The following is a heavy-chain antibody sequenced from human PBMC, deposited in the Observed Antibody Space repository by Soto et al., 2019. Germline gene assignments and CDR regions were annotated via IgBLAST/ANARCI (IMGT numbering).Heavy chain of an antibody. CDR3: AKDRISGWYGGWFDP. CDR1: GFTFDDYA. CDR2: ISWNSGSI. J-gene: IGHJ5*02. V-gene: IGHV3-9*01. D-gene: IGHD6-19*01. Sequence: EVQLVESGGGLVQPGRSLRLSCAASGFTFDDYAMHWVRQAPGKGLAWVSGISWNSGSIGSADSVKGRFTISRDNAKNSLYLQMNSLRAEDTALYYCAKDRISGWYGGWFDPWGQGTLVTVSS.